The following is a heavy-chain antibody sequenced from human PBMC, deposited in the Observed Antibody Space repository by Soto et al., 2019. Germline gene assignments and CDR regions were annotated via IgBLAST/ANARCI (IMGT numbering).Heavy chain of an antibody. CDR1: GGSFDAYY. D-gene: IGHD6-13*01. CDR2: ISHGGNT. Sequence: SETLSLTCAVYGGSFDAYYWSWIRQPPGKGLEWIGEISHGGNTNYNPSLKGRVTISVDTSKNQFSLKLSSVTAADTAVYYCATSGGQQLVRRDWFDPWGQGALVTVSS. V-gene: IGHV4-34*01. J-gene: IGHJ5*02. CDR3: ATSGGQQLVRRDWFDP.